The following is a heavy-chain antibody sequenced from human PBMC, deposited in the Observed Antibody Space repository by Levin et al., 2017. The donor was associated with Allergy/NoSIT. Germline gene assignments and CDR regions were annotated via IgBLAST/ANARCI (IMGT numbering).Heavy chain of an antibody. J-gene: IGHJ6*02. CDR1: GFTFSDYS. V-gene: IGHV3-11*01. CDR2: ISSSGNTI. CDR3: HACCDSTAYYYYGIDV. Sequence: PGGSLRLSCAASGFTFSDYSMNWIRQAPGKGLEWVSYISSSGNTIYYADSVKGRFIISRDNAKNSLYLKMNSLSAEDTAVYYCHACCDSTAYYYYGIDVWGQGTTVTVSS. D-gene: IGHD2/OR15-2a*01.